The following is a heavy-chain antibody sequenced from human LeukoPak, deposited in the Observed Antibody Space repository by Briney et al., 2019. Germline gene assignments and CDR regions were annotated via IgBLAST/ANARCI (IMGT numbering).Heavy chain of an antibody. J-gene: IGHJ4*02. CDR3: AALDSGNYYGDY. D-gene: IGHD1-26*01. CDR2: ISWNSGSI. CDR1: GFTFDDYA. Sequence: GESLRLSCAASGFTFDDYAMHWVRQAPGQGLEWVSGISWNSGSIGYADSVKGRFTISRDNAKNSLYLQMNSLRPEDTALYYCAALDSGNYYGDYWGQGTLVTVSS. V-gene: IGHV3-9*01.